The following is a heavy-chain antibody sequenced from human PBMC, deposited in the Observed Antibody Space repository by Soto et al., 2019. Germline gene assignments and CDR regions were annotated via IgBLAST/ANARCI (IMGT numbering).Heavy chain of an antibody. D-gene: IGHD6-13*01. Sequence: QVQLVESGGGVVQPGRSLRLSCAASGFTFSNFGMHWVRQAPGKGLEWVAVISYDGSYKSYADSVKGRFTISRDNSKNTVYLQMNSLRAEDTAVYFCAKDVARVYNSLDYWGQGTLVTVSS. CDR2: ISYDGSYK. V-gene: IGHV3-30*18. J-gene: IGHJ4*02. CDR1: GFTFSNFG. CDR3: AKDVARVYNSLDY.